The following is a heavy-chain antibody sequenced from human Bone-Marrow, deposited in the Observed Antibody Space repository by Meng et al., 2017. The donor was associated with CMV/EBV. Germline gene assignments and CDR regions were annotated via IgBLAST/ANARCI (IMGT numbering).Heavy chain of an antibody. D-gene: IGHD3-9*01. Sequence: SETLSLPCAVYGGYFSGYYWSWIRQPPGKGLEWIGEINHSGSTNYNPSLRRRVTISVDTSKNQFSLKLSSVTAADTAVYYCARGVVRYLDWLSGPYYFDYWGQGTLVTVSS. CDR3: ARGVVRYLDWLSGPYYFDY. CDR1: GGYFSGYY. CDR2: INHSGST. J-gene: IGHJ4*02. V-gene: IGHV4-34*01.